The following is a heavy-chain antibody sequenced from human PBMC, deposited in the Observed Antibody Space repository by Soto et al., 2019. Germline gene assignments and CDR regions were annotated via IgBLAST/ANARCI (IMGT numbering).Heavy chain of an antibody. J-gene: IGHJ5*02. D-gene: IGHD3-10*01. CDR1: GFSLSTSGLG. CDR3: AHLYGAGTYEIDNIWFDP. CDR2: IYRNNDK. V-gene: IGHV2-5*01. Sequence: SGPTLVNPTQTLTLTCTFSGFSLSTSGLGVGWFRQPPGKALEWLALIYRNNDKRYSPSLKSRLTNTKYTSKNQVVLTMTNMDPVDTATYCFAHLYGAGTYEIDNIWFDPWGQGTLVTVSS.